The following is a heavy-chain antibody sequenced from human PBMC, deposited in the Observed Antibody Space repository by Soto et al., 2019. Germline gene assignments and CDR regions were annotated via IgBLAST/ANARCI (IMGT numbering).Heavy chain of an antibody. CDR1: GFTFSDYY. Sequence: GGSLRLSCATSGFTFSDYYMSWIRQAPGKGLEWVSYISSSSSYTNYADSVKGRFTISRDNAKNSLYLQMNSLRAEDTAVYYCARDQGSGSYYNDYWGQGTLVTVSS. CDR2: ISSSSSYT. CDR3: ARDQGSGSYYNDY. D-gene: IGHD3-10*01. J-gene: IGHJ4*02. V-gene: IGHV3-11*06.